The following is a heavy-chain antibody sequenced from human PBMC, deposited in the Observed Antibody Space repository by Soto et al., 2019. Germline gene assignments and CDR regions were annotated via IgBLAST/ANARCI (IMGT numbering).Heavy chain of an antibody. CDR3: ARLPNKSPQN. CDR1: GFTFSSYW. V-gene: IGHV3-74*01. J-gene: IGHJ1*01. Sequence: EVQLVESGGGLVQPGGSLRLSCAASGFTFSSYWMHWVRQAPGKGLVWVSSISTDASSTSYTDPVKGRFTISRANAKNTLYLQMNSVRAEDTAVYYCARLPNKSPQNWGQGTLVIVS. CDR2: ISTDASST.